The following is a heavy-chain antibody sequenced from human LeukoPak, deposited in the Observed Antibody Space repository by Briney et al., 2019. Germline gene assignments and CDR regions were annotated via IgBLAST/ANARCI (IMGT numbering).Heavy chain of an antibody. CDR2: IKCDGSEK. CDR1: GFTFSSSW. V-gene: IGHV3-52*01. J-gene: IGHJ4*02. D-gene: IGHD6-6*01. Sequence: PGRSLRLSCAASGFTFSSSWMHWVCQAPEKGLEWVADIKCDGSEKYYVDSVKGRLNISRDNAKNSLYLQVNSLRAEDMTVYYCVRGQSSHFDYWGQGTLVTVSS. CDR3: VRGQSSHFDY.